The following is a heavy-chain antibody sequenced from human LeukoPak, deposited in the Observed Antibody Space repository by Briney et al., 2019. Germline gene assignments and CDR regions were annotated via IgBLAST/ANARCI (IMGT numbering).Heavy chain of an antibody. CDR3: ASVESMIREHTAMVPFDY. CDR1: GYTFTGYY. D-gene: IGHD5-18*01. J-gene: IGHJ4*02. Sequence: ASVKVSCKATGYTFTGYYMHWVRQAPGQGLEWMGWINPNSGDTNYEQKFQGRVTMTRDTSISTAYMELSRLRSDDTAVYDCASVESMIREHTAMVPFDYWGQGTLVTVFS. CDR2: INPNSGDT. V-gene: IGHV1-2*02.